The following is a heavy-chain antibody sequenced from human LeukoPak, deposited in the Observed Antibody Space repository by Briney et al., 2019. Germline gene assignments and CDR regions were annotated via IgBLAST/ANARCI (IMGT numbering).Heavy chain of an antibody. V-gene: IGHV3-23*01. CDR2: ISGSGGST. D-gene: IGHD4/OR15-4a*01. CDR3: ARRAGAYSHPYDY. CDR1: GFTLSSYA. J-gene: IGHJ4*02. Sequence: GGSLRLSCAASGFTLSSYAMSWVRQAPGKGLEWVSAISGSGGSTYYADSVKGRFTISRDNSKNTLYLQMNSLRAEDTAVYYCARRAGAYSHPYDYWGQGTLVTVSS.